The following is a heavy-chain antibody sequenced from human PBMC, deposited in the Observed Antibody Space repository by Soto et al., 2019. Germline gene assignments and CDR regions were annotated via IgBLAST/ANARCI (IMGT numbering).Heavy chain of an antibody. CDR1: GFTVSSNY. Sequence: GVLRLSCVVSGFTVSSNYMNWVRQAPGKGLEWVSVIYSGGSTYYADSVKGRFTISRDNSKNTLYLQMNSLRAEDTAVYYCARDQRRFFDYWGQGTLVTVSS. V-gene: IGHV3-53*01. J-gene: IGHJ4*02. CDR2: IYSGGST. CDR3: ARDQRRFFDY.